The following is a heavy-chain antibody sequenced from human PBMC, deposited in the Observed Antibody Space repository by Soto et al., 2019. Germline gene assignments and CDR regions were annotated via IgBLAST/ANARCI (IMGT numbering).Heavy chain of an antibody. Sequence: QVQLVESGGGLVKPGGSLRLSCATSGFIFSDYYMHWIRQAPGKGLEWISYISGNGRIIQYADSAKGRFTIARDNAQHSPYLQTNSLRAEDTALYFCARDFDADSRTDFDYWGQGTLVTVSS. V-gene: IGHV3-11*01. D-gene: IGHD4-17*01. J-gene: IGHJ4*02. CDR1: GFIFSDYY. CDR2: ISGNGRII. CDR3: ARDFDADSRTDFDY.